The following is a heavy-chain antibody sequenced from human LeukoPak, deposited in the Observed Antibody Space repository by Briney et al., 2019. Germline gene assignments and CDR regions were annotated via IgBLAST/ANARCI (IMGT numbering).Heavy chain of an antibody. D-gene: IGHD5-12*01. CDR2: MNPNSGDT. CDR1: GYTFTNYE. CDR3: ARKNIDRGFDP. Sequence: ASVKVSCKASGYTFTNYEINWVRQATGHGLEWMGWMNPNSGDTAYAQKFQGRITMTRSTSVTTVYMELSGLRSEDTAVYYCARKNIDRGFDPWGQGTLVTVSS. V-gene: IGHV1-8*01. J-gene: IGHJ5*02.